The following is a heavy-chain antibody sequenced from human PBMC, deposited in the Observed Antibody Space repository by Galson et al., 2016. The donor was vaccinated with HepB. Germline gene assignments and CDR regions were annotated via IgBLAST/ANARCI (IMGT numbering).Heavy chain of an antibody. CDR2: IKQDGSEK. V-gene: IGHV3-7*03. CDR1: GLSLSTYW. J-gene: IGHJ4*02. Sequence: SLRLSCAASGLSLSTYWMIWVHQAPGKGLEWVANIKQDGSEKYYVDSAKGRFTISRDNSKNSLYLQMNSLRAEDTAVYYCASRSDGVPYHWGQGTLVTVSS. D-gene: IGHD4-17*01. CDR3: ASRSDGVPYH.